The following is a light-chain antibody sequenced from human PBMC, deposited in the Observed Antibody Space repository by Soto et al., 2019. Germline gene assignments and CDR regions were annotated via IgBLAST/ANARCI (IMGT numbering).Light chain of an antibody. V-gene: IGLV2-14*03. CDR3: SSYTSSSTYV. Sequence: QSALTQPASVSGSPGQSITISCTGTSSDVGGSNYVSWYQQHPGKAPKLIIFDVSHRPSGFSNRFSGSKSGNTASLTISGLQAEDEADYYCSSYTSSSTYVFGTGTNSPS. CDR1: SSDVGGSNY. CDR2: DVS. J-gene: IGLJ1*01.